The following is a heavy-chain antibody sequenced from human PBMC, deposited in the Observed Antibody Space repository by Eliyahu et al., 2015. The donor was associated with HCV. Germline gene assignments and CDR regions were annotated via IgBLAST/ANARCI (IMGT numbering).Heavy chain of an antibody. CDR3: AHRPGGQYYYDSSGYT. CDR1: GFSLSTSGVG. J-gene: IGHJ4*02. CDR2: IYXNDDK. D-gene: IGHD3-22*01. V-gene: IGHV2-5*01. Sequence: QITLKESGPTLVKPTQTLTLTCTFSGFSLSTSGVGVGWIRQPPGKALEXLALIYXNDDKRYSPSLKSRLTITKDTSKNQVVLTMTNMDPVDTATYYCAHRPGGQYYYDSSGYTWGQGTLVTVSS.